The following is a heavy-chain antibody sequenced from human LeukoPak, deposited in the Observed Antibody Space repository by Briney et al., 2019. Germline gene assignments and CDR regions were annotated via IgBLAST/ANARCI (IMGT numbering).Heavy chain of an antibody. CDR3: AKMGPSGYYFDY. D-gene: IGHD1-26*01. CDR1: GFTFGRHW. CDR2: ISGCGGST. V-gene: IGHV3-23*01. J-gene: IGHJ4*02. Sequence: PGGSLRLSCAASGFTFGRHWMSWVRQAPGKGLEWVSAISGCGGSTYYADSVKGRFTISRDNSKNTLYLQMNSLRAEDTAVYYCAKMGPSGYYFDYWGQGTLVTVSS.